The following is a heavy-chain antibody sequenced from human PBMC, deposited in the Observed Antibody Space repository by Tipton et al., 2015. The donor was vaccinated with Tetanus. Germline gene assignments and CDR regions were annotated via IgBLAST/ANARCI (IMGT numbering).Heavy chain of an antibody. CDR2: INPNSGGT. V-gene: IGHV1-2*02. Sequence: QLVQSGPEVKKPGASVKVSCKASGYTFTSYGISWVRQAPGQGLEWMGWINPNSGGTNYAQKFQGRVTMTRDTSISTAYMELSRLRSDDTAVYYCARDVWRRSGYDRSDAFDIWGQGTMVTVSS. J-gene: IGHJ3*02. CDR3: ARDVWRRSGYDRSDAFDI. CDR1: GYTFTSYG. D-gene: IGHD5-12*01.